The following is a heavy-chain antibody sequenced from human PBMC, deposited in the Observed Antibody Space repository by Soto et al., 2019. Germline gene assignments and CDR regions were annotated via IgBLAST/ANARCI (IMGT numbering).Heavy chain of an antibody. CDR2: IRYDGSNK. V-gene: IGHV3-33*01. J-gene: IGHJ4*02. Sequence: QVQLVESGGGVVQPGRSLRLSCAASGFTFRSYGMHWVRQAPGKGLEWVAVIRYDGSNKYYADSVKGRFTISRDNSKNTVYLQMNSLRAEDTAVYYCGRLSGTYYFDYWGQGTLITVSS. D-gene: IGHD1-1*01. CDR3: GRLSGTYYFDY. CDR1: GFTFRSYG.